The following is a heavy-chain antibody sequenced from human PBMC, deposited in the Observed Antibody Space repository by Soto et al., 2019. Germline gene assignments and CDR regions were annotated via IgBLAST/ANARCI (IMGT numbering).Heavy chain of an antibody. CDR1: GFPFSDYY. J-gene: IGHJ5*02. D-gene: IGHD2-15*01. CDR2: ISYSGDTI. V-gene: IGHV3-11*01. Sequence: GGSLRLSGAASGFPFSDYYISWIRQAPGKGLEWVAYISYSGDTINYADSVKGRFTISRDNTKNSLYLQMNSLRAEETAVYYCAKYLHKAATHKNRFDPWGQGTLVTVSS. CDR3: AKYLHKAATHKNRFDP.